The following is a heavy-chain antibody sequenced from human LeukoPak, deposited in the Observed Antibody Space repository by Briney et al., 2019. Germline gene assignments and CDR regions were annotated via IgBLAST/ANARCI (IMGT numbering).Heavy chain of an antibody. Sequence: SETLSLTCTVSGGSISSYYWSWIRQPPGKGLEWIGYIYYSGSTNYNPSLKSRVTISVDTSKNQFSLKLSSVTAADTAVYYCARLDSSSWYGLSFDYWGQGTLVTVSP. CDR1: GGSISSYY. CDR2: IYYSGST. J-gene: IGHJ4*02. CDR3: ARLDSSSWYGLSFDY. V-gene: IGHV4-59*08. D-gene: IGHD6-13*01.